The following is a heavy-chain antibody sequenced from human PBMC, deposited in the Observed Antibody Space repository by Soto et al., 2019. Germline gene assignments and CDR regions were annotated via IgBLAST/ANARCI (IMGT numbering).Heavy chain of an antibody. Sequence: GGSLRLSCAASGFSFSNYHMNWVRQAPGRGLEWVSSISSSGDYIYYADSVKGRFTISRDNAKESLFLQMNSLRVEDTAVYYCAGTHDPFDYWGQGSPVTVSS. J-gene: IGHJ4*02. CDR2: ISSSGDYI. D-gene: IGHD1-1*01. V-gene: IGHV3-21*01. CDR3: AGTHDPFDY. CDR1: GFSFSNYH.